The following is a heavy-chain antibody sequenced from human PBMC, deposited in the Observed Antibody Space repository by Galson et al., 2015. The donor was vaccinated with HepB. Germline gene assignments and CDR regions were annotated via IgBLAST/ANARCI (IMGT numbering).Heavy chain of an antibody. CDR3: AIIWFGELSRLSWFDP. J-gene: IGHJ5*02. V-gene: IGHV1-18*01. CDR1: GYTFTSYG. D-gene: IGHD3-10*01. Sequence: SVKVSCKASGYTFTSYGISWVRQAPGQGLEWMGWISAYNGNTNYAQKLQGRVTMTTDTSTSTAYMELRSLRSDDTAVYYCAIIWFGELSRLSWFDPWGQGTLVTVSS. CDR2: ISAYNGNT.